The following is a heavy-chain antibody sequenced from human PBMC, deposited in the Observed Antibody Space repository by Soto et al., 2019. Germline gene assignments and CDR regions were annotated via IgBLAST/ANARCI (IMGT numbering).Heavy chain of an antibody. J-gene: IGHJ3*02. V-gene: IGHV3-23*01. Sequence: TGGSLRLSCAASGFTFSSYAMSWVRQAPGKGLEWVSAISGSGGSTYYADSVKGRFTISRDNSKNTLYLQMNSLRAEDTAVYYCAKDVSALDAFDIWGQGTMVTVSS. D-gene: IGHD3-10*01. CDR2: ISGSGGST. CDR1: GFTFSSYA. CDR3: AKDVSALDAFDI.